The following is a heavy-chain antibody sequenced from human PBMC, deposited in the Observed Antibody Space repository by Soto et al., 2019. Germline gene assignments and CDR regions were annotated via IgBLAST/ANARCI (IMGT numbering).Heavy chain of an antibody. CDR1: GYSFTSYW. D-gene: IGHD1-1*01. Sequence: PGESLQISCKGSGYSFTSYWIAWVRQMPRKGLECMGIIYPGDSDTRYSPSFQGQVTISVDKSINTAYLQWSRLRASDTAIYYCARHGKVCSMTNYFAAWGQGALVTVAS. CDR3: ARHGKVCSMTNYFAA. J-gene: IGHJ4*02. CDR2: IYPGDSDT. V-gene: IGHV5-51*01.